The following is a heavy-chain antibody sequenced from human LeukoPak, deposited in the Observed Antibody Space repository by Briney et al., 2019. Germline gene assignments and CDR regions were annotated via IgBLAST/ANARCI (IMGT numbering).Heavy chain of an antibody. CDR1: GGSFSGYY. D-gene: IGHD3-3*01. CDR3: ARERRRELRFLEWLPDYFDY. Sequence: SETLSLTCAVYGGSFSGYYWSWIRQPPGKGLEWIGEINHSGSTNYNQSLKSRVTISVDTSRNQCSLKLSSVTAADTAVYYCARERRRELRFLEWLPDYFDYWGQGTLVTVSS. CDR2: INHSGST. V-gene: IGHV4-34*01. J-gene: IGHJ4*02.